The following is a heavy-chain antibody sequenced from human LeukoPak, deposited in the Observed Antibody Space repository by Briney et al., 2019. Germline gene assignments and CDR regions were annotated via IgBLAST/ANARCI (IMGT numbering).Heavy chain of an antibody. CDR3: ARGFTSGRAPIDY. CDR2: ISSSSTYI. Sequence: GGSLRLSCAASGFTFSSYWIHWVRQALGKGLEWVSSISSSSTYIYYADSVKGRFTISRDNAKNSLYLQMNSLRAEDTAVYYCARGFTSGRAPIDYWGQGTLVTVSS. D-gene: IGHD3-10*01. CDR1: GFTFSSYW. V-gene: IGHV3-21*01. J-gene: IGHJ4*02.